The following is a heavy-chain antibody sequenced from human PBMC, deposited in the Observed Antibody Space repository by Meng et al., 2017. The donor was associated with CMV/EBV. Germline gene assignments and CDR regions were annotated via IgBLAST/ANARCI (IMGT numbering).Heavy chain of an antibody. V-gene: IGHV3-11*04. CDR1: GGSFSGYY. D-gene: IGHD4-11*01. CDR2: ISSSGSTI. J-gene: IGHJ6*02. CDR3: ARGSRTVTYYYYGMDV. Sequence: LSLTCAVYGGSFSGYYWSWIRQAPGKGLEWVSYISSSGSTIYYADSVKGRFTISRDNAKNSLYLQMNSLRAEDTAVYYCARGSRTVTYYYYGMDVWGQGTTVTVSS.